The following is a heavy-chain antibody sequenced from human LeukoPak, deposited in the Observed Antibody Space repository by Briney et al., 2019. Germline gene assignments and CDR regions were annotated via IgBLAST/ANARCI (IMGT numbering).Heavy chain of an antibody. V-gene: IGHV3-20*04. D-gene: IGHD2-15*01. CDR2: VKGDGVTT. Sequence: GGSLRLSCTASGFTFGDFAVSWVRQAPGKGLEWVSLVKGDGVTTDYADSVKGRFTISRDNSKNTLYLQMSSLRAEDTAAYYCVRGEAATTFDYWGQGTLVTVSS. CDR1: GFTFGDFA. J-gene: IGHJ4*02. CDR3: VRGEAATTFDY.